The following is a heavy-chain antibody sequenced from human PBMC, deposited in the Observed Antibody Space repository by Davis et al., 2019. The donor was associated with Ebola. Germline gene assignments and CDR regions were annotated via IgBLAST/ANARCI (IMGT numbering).Heavy chain of an antibody. V-gene: IGHV1-69*13. CDR2: IIPMFGAP. J-gene: IGHJ4*02. Sequence: SVKVSCKASGGIFSDYTVNWVRQAPGQGLEWMGGIIPMFGAPTYAQKFQGRVTITADESMTTAYMELSSLRSEDTAVYYCVGQTRGPFDYWGQGTLVTVSS. D-gene: IGHD2-2*01. CDR1: GGIFSDYT. CDR3: VGQTRGPFDY.